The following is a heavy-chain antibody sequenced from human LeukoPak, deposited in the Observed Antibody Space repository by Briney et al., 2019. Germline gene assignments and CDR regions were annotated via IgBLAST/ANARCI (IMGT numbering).Heavy chain of an antibody. CDR2: IYYSGTT. CDR1: GGSISSSIYY. CDR3: ARLYTSGWRFDY. Sequence: SETLSLTCTVSGGSISSSIYYWGWIRQPPGQGLEWIGSIYYSGTTYYHPSLKSRVTISVDTSKNQFSLKLSSVTAADTAVYYCARLYTSGWRFDYWGQGTLVTVSS. V-gene: IGHV4-39*01. D-gene: IGHD6-19*01. J-gene: IGHJ4*02.